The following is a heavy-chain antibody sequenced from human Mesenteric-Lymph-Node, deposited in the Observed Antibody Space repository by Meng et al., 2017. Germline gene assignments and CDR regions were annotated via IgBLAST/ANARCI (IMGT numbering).Heavy chain of an antibody. CDR1: GGTFNSHP. CDR2: VVPIFGTA. CDR3: ATSRDGYKPYYYYGMDV. Sequence: SVKVSCKTSGGTFNSHPLSWVRQAPGQGLEWMGGVVPIFGTANYAQKFQGRVTITADESTSTAYMELSSLRSEDTAVYYCATSRDGYKPYYYYGMDVWGQGTTVT. D-gene: IGHD5-24*01. V-gene: IGHV1-69*13. J-gene: IGHJ6*02.